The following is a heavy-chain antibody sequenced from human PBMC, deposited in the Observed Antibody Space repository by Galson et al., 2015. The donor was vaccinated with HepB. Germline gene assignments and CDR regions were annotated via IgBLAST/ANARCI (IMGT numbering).Heavy chain of an antibody. J-gene: IGHJ3*02. Sequence: SLRLSCAASGFTFSDYYMSWIRQAPGKGLEWVSYISSSSSYTNYADSVKGRFTISRDNAKNSLYLQMNSLRAEDTAVYYCARDQRIQLWSRVDAFDIWGQGTMVTVSS. CDR1: GFTFSDYY. CDR3: ARDQRIQLWSRVDAFDI. CDR2: ISSSSSYT. V-gene: IGHV3-11*05. D-gene: IGHD5-18*01.